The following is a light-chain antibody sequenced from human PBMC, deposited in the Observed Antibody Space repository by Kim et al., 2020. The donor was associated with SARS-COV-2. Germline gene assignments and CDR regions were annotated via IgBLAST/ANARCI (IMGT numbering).Light chain of an antibody. J-gene: IGLJ3*02. CDR3: QSYDNSNVV. V-gene: IGLV6-57*01. CDR1: SGTFASNY. Sequence: NFMLTQPHSVSESPGKTIVISCIRSSGTFASNYVQWYQQRPGSSPTIVIFQDSQRPSGVPDRFSGSSDSSSNSASLTISGLRTEDEADYYCQSYDNSNVVFGGGTQLTVL. CDR2: QDS.